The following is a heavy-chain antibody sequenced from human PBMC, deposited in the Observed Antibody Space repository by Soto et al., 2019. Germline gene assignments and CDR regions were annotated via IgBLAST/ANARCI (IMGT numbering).Heavy chain of an antibody. J-gene: IGHJ3*01. D-gene: IGHD6-13*01. CDR2: IKRGGSKK. Sequence: EERLVESGGGLVQPGGSLRLSCAASGFTFSSYCMTWVRQAPGKGLEWVANIKRGGSKKSYLDSVRGRFTISRDNAKNSLYLKMDSMTAENTALYYCARDVSPGRSSWYGDAFDLWGQGTMVTVSS. CDR3: ARDVSPGRSSWYGDAFDL. CDR1: GFTFSSYC. V-gene: IGHV3-7*05.